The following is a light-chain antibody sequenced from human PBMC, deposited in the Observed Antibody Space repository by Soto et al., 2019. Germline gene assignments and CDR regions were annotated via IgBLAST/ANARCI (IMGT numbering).Light chain of an antibody. J-gene: IGKJ2*01. CDR3: QQYNSYSYT. Sequence: DIQMTQSPSTLSASVGDRVTITCRASQSISSWLAWYQQKPGKAPKLLIHDASSLESGVPSRFGGSGSGTEFTLTISSLQPDDFATYYCQQYNSYSYTFGQGTKVDIK. CDR1: QSISSW. V-gene: IGKV1-5*01. CDR2: DAS.